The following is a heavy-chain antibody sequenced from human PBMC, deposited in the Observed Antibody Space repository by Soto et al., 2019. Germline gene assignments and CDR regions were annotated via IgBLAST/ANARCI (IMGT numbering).Heavy chain of an antibody. CDR3: TTGVVRENL. D-gene: IGHD6-6*01. V-gene: IGHV3-15*07. Sequence: EVQLVESGGGLVKPGGSLRLSCAASGVSLTHAWLHWVRQAPGKGLEWVGRIKSKDYGGTADYAAPVKGRFIISRDDSQSTLYLQMNSLKSEETAVYYCTTGVVRENLWSQGILVPVS. CDR2: IKSKDYGGTA. CDR1: GVSLTHAW. J-gene: IGHJ4*02.